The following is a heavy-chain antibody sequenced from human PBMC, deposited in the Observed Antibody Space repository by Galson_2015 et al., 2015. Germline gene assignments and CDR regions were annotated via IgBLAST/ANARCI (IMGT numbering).Heavy chain of an antibody. CDR3: AKVATKKGYSSSWDY. D-gene: IGHD6-13*01. Sequence: SLRLSCAASGFTFSSYAMSWVRQAPGKGLEWVSGISGGGGSTYYADSVKGRFTISRDNSKNTLYLQMNSLRAEDTALYYCAKVATKKGYSSSWDYGGQGTLVTVSS. CDR2: ISGGGGST. CDR1: GFTFSSYA. V-gene: IGHV3-23*01. J-gene: IGHJ4*02.